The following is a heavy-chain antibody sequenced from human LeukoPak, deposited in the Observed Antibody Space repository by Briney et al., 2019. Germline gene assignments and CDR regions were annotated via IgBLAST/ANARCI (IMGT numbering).Heavy chain of an antibody. CDR2: ISETGGTI. Sequence: GGSLRLSCAPSGFTFSNYAMSWVRQAPGKGLEWVSAISETGGTIHYADSVRGRFTISRDNSENTLYLQMDSLTTEDTGVYYCAREQGQQWRRFDSWGQGSPVTVSS. D-gene: IGHD6-19*01. J-gene: IGHJ4*02. CDR1: GFTFSNYA. V-gene: IGHV3-23*01. CDR3: AREQGQQWRRFDS.